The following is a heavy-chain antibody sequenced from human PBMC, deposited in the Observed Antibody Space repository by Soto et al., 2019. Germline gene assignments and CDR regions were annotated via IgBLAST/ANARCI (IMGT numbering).Heavy chain of an antibody. D-gene: IGHD6-19*01. CDR2: NSGRGGHE. V-gene: IGHV3-11*01. J-gene: IGHJ4*02. Sequence: QVQLLVSGGGLVKAGGSLRLSCATSGFILEDYYMTWVRQAPGKGLEWVAYNSGRGGHEQIADSVKGRFTLSRDSATSAVYLQMTGIKVEDTGMYFCARERTSGFSSGWYSDFWGQGSLVTVSS. CDR3: ARERTSGFSSGWYSDF. CDR1: GFILEDYY.